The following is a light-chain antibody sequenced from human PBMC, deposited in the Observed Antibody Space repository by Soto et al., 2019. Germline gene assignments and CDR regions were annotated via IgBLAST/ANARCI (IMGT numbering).Light chain of an antibody. CDR3: QQYNNWWT. Sequence: EIVMTPSPATLSVSPVERATLSGRASQSVSSNLAWYQQKPGQAPRLLIYGASTRATGIPARFSGSGSGTEFTLTISSLQSEDFAVYYCQQYNNWWTFGQGTKVDIK. J-gene: IGKJ1*01. CDR1: QSVSSN. V-gene: IGKV3-15*01. CDR2: GAS.